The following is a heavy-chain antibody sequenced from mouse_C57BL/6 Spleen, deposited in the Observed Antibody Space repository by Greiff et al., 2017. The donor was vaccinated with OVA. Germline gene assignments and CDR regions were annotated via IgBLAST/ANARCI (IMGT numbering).Heavy chain of an antibody. V-gene: IGHV1-69*01. CDR3: ARSYDGYYNYFDY. D-gene: IGHD2-3*01. CDR2: IDPSDSYT. J-gene: IGHJ2*01. CDR1: GYTFTSYW. Sequence: QVQLQQSGAELVMPGASVKLSCKASGYTFTSYWMHWVKQRPGQGLEWIGEIDPSDSYTNYNQKFKGKSTLTVDKSSSTAYMQLSSLTSEDSAVYYCARSYDGYYNYFDYWGQGTTLTVSS.